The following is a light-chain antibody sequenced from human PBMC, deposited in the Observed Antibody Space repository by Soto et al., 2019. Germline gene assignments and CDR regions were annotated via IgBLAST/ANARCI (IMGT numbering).Light chain of an antibody. J-gene: IGKJ4*01. CDR3: KQRVKWRPPT. CDR1: QSLNIS. CDR2: DAS. Sequence: ILVTQFPATMSLSPGERATLSCRASQSLNISLAWYQPKPGQXLRLLIYDASHRAPGIPARFSGSGSATDFTLTISSVEPEGSAVYYCKQRVKWRPPTSGGEPKVDI. V-gene: IGKV3-11*01.